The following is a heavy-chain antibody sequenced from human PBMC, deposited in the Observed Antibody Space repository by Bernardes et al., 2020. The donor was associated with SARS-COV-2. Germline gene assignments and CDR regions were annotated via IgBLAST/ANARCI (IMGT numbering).Heavy chain of an antibody. CDR3: SKQRSSGSDI. CDR1: GFMFSVSA. D-gene: IGHD3-22*01. V-gene: IGHV3-73*01. Sequence: GWSLRLSCTASGFMFSVSAVHWVRQASGKGLEWVCRIRSKTNNSATAYGASVKGRFTISRDDSNNTAYLQLNSLKTEDSAIYYCSKQRSSGSDIWGQGTMVTVSS. J-gene: IGHJ3*02. CDR2: IRSKTNNSAT.